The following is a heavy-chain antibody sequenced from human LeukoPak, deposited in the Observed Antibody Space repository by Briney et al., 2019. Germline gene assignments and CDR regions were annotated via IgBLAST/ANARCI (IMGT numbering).Heavy chain of an antibody. CDR3: ARQADTAMLIWSFTDY. V-gene: IGHV3-9*01. J-gene: IGHJ4*02. CDR1: GFTFDDYA. Sequence: GGSLRLSCVASGFTFDDYAMHWVRQAPGKGLEWVSGISWKSGNIAYADSVKGRFTISRDNARNSLFLQMNSLRAEDTALYYCARQADTAMLIWSFTDYWGQGTLVTVSS. CDR2: ISWKSGNI. D-gene: IGHD5-18*01.